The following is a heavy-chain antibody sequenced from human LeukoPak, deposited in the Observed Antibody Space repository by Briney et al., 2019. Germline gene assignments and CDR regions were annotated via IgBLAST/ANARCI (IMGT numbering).Heavy chain of an antibody. CDR2: INPNSGGT. V-gene: IGHV1-2*02. CDR1: GYTFTGYY. CDR3: ARRSRDLHDAFDI. Sequence: APVKVSCKASGYTFTGYYMHWVRQASGQGLEWMGWINPNSGGTNYAQKFQGRVTMTRDTSISTAYMELSRLRSDDTAVYYCARRSRDLHDAFDIWGQGTMVTVSS. J-gene: IGHJ3*02. D-gene: IGHD4-11*01.